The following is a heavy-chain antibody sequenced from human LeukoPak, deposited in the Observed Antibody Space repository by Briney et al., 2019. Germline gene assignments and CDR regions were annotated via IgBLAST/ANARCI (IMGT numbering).Heavy chain of an antibody. Sequence: PSETLSLTCAVYGGSFSGYYWSWIRQPPGKGLEWIGEINHSGSTNYNPSLKSRVTISVDTSKNQFSLKLSSVTAADTAVYYCARHVGYCSSTSCYGNWFDLWGQGTLVTVSS. CDR1: GGSFSGYY. V-gene: IGHV4-34*01. CDR2: INHSGST. J-gene: IGHJ5*02. CDR3: ARHVGYCSSTSCYGNWFDL. D-gene: IGHD2-2*01.